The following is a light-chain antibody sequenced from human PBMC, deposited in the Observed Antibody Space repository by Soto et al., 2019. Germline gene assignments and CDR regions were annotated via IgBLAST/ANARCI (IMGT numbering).Light chain of an antibody. CDR3: QQYNSWVT. V-gene: IGKV3-15*01. CDR1: QSITTT. Sequence: EIELTQSPVTLSVSPVERASLSCRTSQSITTTLAWYQQKPGQAPRLLIYGASTRATGVPGRFSGSGSGTEFTLTISSLQSEDFAVYYCQQYNSWVTFGGGTKVDIK. J-gene: IGKJ4*01. CDR2: GAS.